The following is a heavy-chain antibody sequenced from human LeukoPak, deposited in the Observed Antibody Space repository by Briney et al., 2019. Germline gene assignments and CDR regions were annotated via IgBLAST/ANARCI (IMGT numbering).Heavy chain of an antibody. J-gene: IGHJ6*03. Sequence: GGSLRLSCAASGFTFSTYSMNWVRQAPGKGLEWVSSISSGSNYIYYADSVKGRFTISRDDAKNSLYLQMNSLRAEDTAVYYCARYCSSARCLYYYHMDVWGKGTTVTVSS. CDR2: ISSGSNYI. CDR1: GFTFSTYS. V-gene: IGHV3-21*01. D-gene: IGHD2-2*01. CDR3: ARYCSSARCLYYYHMDV.